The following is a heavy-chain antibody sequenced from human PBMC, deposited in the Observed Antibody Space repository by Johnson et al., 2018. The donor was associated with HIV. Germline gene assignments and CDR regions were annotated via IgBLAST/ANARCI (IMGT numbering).Heavy chain of an antibody. V-gene: IGHV3-9*01. Sequence: VQLVESGGGLVQPGRSLRLSCAASGFTFDDYAMHWVRQAPGKGLEWVSGISWNSGSIGYADSVKGRFTISRDNAKNSLYLQMNSLRAEDTALYYCAKASVGIAAAGGAFDIWGQGAVVTVSS. CDR2: ISWNSGSI. J-gene: IGHJ3*02. CDR3: AKASVGIAAAGGAFDI. CDR1: GFTFDDYA. D-gene: IGHD6-13*01.